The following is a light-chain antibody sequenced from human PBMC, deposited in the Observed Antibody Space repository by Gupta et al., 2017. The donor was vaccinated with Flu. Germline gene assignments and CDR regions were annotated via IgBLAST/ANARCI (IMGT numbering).Light chain of an antibody. CDR2: TSD. J-gene: IGLJ1*01. CDR1: RSTIGSNV. Sequence: QSVLTQPPSMSGAPGQRIIISCSVSRSTIGSNVVYWYQQVPGRAPKLVIHTSDQRPSGVPDRFSGSKSGTSASLAISRLLAEDEADYYCAAWDDSLSGYVFAAGTKVTVL. CDR3: AAWDDSLSGYV. V-gene: IGLV1-47*01.